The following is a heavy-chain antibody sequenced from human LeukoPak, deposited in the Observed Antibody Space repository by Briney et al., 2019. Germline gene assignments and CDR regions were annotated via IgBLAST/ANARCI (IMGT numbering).Heavy chain of an antibody. Sequence: PSETLSLTCTVSGGSISSYYWSWIRQPPGKGLEWIGYIYYSGSTSYNPSLKSRVTISVDTSKNQFSLKLSSVTAADTAVYYCARDGYSYGRYYFDYWGQGTLVTVSS. V-gene: IGHV4-59*01. D-gene: IGHD5-18*01. CDR3: ARDGYSYGRYYFDY. CDR1: GGSISSYY. CDR2: IYYSGST. J-gene: IGHJ4*02.